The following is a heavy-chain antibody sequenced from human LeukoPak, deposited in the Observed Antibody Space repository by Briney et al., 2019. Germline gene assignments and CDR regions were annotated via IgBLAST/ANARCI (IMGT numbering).Heavy chain of an antibody. CDR3: ARRSGSEDYFDY. Sequence: GESLKISCKGSGYSFTTYWIAWVRQMPGKGLEWMGIIFPSDSDTRYSPSFQGQVTISADKSISTAYLQWSSLKASDTAMYYCARRSGSEDYFDYWGQGTLVTVSS. J-gene: IGHJ4*02. CDR2: IFPSDSDT. CDR1: GYSFTTYW. D-gene: IGHD3-10*01. V-gene: IGHV5-51*01.